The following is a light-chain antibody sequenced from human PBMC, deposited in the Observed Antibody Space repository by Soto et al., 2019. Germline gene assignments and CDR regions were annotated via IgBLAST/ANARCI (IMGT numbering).Light chain of an antibody. V-gene: IGKV1-9*01. Sequence: DIHMPQSPSSVAASVGARVTITCRASQGISSYLAWYQQKPGKAPKLLIYAASTLQSGVPSRFSGSGSGTDFTLTISSLQPEDFATYYCQQLNSYPLTFGGGTKVDIK. CDR1: QGISSY. CDR3: QQLNSYPLT. CDR2: AAS. J-gene: IGKJ4*01.